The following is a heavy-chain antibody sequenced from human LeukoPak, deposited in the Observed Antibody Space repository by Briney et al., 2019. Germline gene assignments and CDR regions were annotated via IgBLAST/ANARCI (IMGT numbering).Heavy chain of an antibody. CDR1: GFTFRSYG. CDR2: IWHDGSNK. Sequence: PGGSLRLSCAASGFTFRSYGMHWVRQAPGKGLEWVAVIWHDGSNKYYADSVKGRFTISRDNSKNTLYLQMNSLRAEDTAVYFCARDHDYYDSSGSPGHWGQGTLVTVSS. J-gene: IGHJ4*02. V-gene: IGHV3-33*08. CDR3: ARDHDYYDSSGSPGH. D-gene: IGHD3-22*01.